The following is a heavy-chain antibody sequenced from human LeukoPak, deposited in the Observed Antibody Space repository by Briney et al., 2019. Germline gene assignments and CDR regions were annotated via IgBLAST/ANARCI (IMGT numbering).Heavy chain of an antibody. D-gene: IGHD3-16*01. CDR3: LGGVAADY. CDR2: IKQDASDK. Sequence: GGSLRLSCAASGFTFSSYWMSWVRQAPGKGLEWVANIKQDASDKHYADSVKGRFTISRDNAKNSLYLQMNSLRVEDTAVYYCLGGVAADYWGRGTLVTVSS. CDR1: GFTFSSYW. J-gene: IGHJ4*02. V-gene: IGHV3-7*01.